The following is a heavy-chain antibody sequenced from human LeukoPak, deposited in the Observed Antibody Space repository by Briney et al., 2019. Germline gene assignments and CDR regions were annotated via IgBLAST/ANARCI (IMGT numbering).Heavy chain of an antibody. V-gene: IGHV4-34*01. CDR3: AREGSPRPHVDY. CDR1: GGSFSGYY. J-gene: IGHJ4*02. Sequence: SETLSLTCAVYGGSFSGYYWSWIRQPPGKGLEWIGEINHSGSTNYNPSLKSRVTISVDTSKNQFSLKLSSVTAADTAVYYCAREGSPRPHVDYWGQGTLVTVSS. CDR2: INHSGST. D-gene: IGHD3-10*01.